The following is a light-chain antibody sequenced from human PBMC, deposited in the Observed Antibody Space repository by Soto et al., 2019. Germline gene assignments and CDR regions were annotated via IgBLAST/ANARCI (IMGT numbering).Light chain of an antibody. CDR1: SSNIGAGYD. J-gene: IGLJ1*01. CDR2: GNS. Sequence: VVTQPPSVSGAPGQRVTISCTGSSSNIGAGYDVHWYQQLPGTAPKLLIYGNSNRPSGVPDRFSGSKSGTSASLSITGLQAEDEADYYCQSYDSSLSGYVFGTGTKVTVL. CDR3: QSYDSSLSGYV. V-gene: IGLV1-40*01.